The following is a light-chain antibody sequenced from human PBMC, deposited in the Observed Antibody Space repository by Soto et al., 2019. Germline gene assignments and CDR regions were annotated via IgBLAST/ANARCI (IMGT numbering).Light chain of an antibody. Sequence: AIQLTQSPSSLSASVGDRVTITCRASQGISSALAWYQQKPGKAPKLLIYDASSLESGVPSRFSGSGSGTDFTLTISSLQPEDFATYYCQPFNSYPHRTFGGGTKVEIK. CDR1: QGISSA. J-gene: IGKJ4*01. CDR2: DAS. V-gene: IGKV1-13*02. CDR3: QPFNSYPHRT.